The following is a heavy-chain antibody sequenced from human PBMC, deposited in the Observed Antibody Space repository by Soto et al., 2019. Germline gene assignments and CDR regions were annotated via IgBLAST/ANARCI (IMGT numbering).Heavy chain of an antibody. CDR1: GFTFSSYG. CDR2: IWYDGSNK. Sequence: QVQLVESGGGVVQPGRSLRLSCAASGFTFSSYGMHWVRQAPDKGLEWVAVIWYDGSNKYYADSVKGRFTISRDNSKNTLYLQMNSLRAEDTAVYYCARDPAGYSSSWYAYYYYGMDVWGQGTTVTVSS. V-gene: IGHV3-33*01. J-gene: IGHJ6*02. D-gene: IGHD6-13*01. CDR3: ARDPAGYSSSWYAYYYYGMDV.